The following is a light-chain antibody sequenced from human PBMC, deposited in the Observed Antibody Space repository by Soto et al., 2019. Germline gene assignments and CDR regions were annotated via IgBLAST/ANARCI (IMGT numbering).Light chain of an antibody. V-gene: IGLV2-8*01. CDR1: SSDVGAYDY. Sequence: QSALTQPPSASGSPGQSVTISCTGTSSDVGAYDYVSWYQQHPGKAPKLMIYEVSQRPSGVPDRFSGSKSGNTASLTISGLQVEDEAEYFCGSFTTSRIWVFGGGTKLTVL. J-gene: IGLJ3*02. CDR3: GSFTTSRIWV. CDR2: EVS.